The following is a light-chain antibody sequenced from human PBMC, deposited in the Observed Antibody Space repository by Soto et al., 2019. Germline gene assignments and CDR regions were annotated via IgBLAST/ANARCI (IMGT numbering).Light chain of an antibody. CDR3: IAYTNTGARV. CDR1: SSDIGANKF. V-gene: IGLV2-14*01. Sequence: QSVPTQPASVSGSPGQSITISCTGTSSDIGANKFVSWYQQYPGRAPKLIIYEVSNRPSEVSVRFSGSKSGNTASLTVSGLRAEDEADYYCIAYTNTGARVFGTGTQLTVL. J-gene: IGLJ1*01. CDR2: EVS.